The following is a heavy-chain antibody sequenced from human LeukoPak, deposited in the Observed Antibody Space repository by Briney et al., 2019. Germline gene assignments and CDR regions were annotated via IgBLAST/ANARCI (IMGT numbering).Heavy chain of an antibody. CDR2: INTNTGNP. D-gene: IGHD6-13*01. CDR1: GYTFTSYA. CDR3: VRDSSSWYGRDWFDP. V-gene: IGHV7-4-1*02. Sequence: ASVKVSCKASGYTFTSYAMNWVRQAPGQGLEWMGWINTNTGNPTYAQGFTGRFVFSLDTSVSTAYLQISSLKAEDTAVYYCVRDSSSWYGRDWFDPWGQGTLVTVSS. J-gene: IGHJ5*02.